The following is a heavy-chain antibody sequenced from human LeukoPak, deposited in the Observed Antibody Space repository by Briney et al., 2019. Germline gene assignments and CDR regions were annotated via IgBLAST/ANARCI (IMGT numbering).Heavy chain of an antibody. CDR2: INHSGST. J-gene: IGHJ4*02. CDR1: GGSISSYY. Sequence: SETLSLTCTVSGGSISSYYWSWIRQPPGKGLEWIGEINHSGSTNYNPSLKSRVTISVDTSKNQFSLKLSSVTAADTAVYYCARNGWFGEVYDYWGQGTLVTVSS. V-gene: IGHV4-59*01. D-gene: IGHD3-10*01. CDR3: ARNGWFGEVYDY.